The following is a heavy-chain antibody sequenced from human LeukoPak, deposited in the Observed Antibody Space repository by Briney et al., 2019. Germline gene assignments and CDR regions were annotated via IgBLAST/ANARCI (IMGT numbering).Heavy chain of an antibody. D-gene: IGHD2-15*01. CDR2: ISAYNGNT. CDR1: GYTFTSYG. V-gene: IGHV1-18*01. Sequence: GASVKVSCKASGYTFTSYGISWVRQAPGQGLEWMGWISAYNGNTNYAQKLQGRVTITTDTSTSTAYMELRSLRSDDTAVYYCATFCSGGSCYGPYYFDYWGQGTLVTVSS. CDR3: ATFCSGGSCYGPYYFDY. J-gene: IGHJ4*02.